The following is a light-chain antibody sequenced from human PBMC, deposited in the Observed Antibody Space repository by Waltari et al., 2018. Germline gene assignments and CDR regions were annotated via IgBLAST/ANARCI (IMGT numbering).Light chain of an antibody. Sequence: DIQMTQSPTSLPASVGDRVTITCRASQSISRYLHWYQQKPGKAPKVLINLASNLQSGVPSRFSGSGSGTDFTLTITSLQPEDFATYYCQQSSSTHSLTFGGGTKVEMK. CDR3: QQSSSTHSLT. J-gene: IGKJ4*01. V-gene: IGKV1-39*01. CDR1: QSISRY. CDR2: LAS.